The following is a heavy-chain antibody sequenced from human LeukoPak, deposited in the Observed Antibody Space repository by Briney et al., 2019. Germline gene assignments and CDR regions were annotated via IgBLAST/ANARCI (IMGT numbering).Heavy chain of an antibody. D-gene: IGHD3-3*01. CDR1: GFTFSSYW. Sequence: GRSLRLSCATSGFTFSSYWMSWVRQAPGKGLEWVANIKQDGSEKYYVDSVKGRFTISRDNAKNSLYLQMNSLRAEDTAVYYCARGRRITIFGVDAFDIWGQGTMVTVSS. CDR2: IKQDGSEK. CDR3: ARGRRITIFGVDAFDI. V-gene: IGHV3-7*01. J-gene: IGHJ3*02.